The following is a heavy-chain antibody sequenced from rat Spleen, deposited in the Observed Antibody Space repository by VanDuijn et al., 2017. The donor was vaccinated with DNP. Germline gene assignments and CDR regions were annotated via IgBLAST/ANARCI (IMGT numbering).Heavy chain of an antibody. CDR1: GFTFSAYY. V-gene: IGHV5-20*01. CDR2: IGSAAYAP. CDR3: IRWNSGHFDY. D-gene: IGHD4-3*01. Sequence: EVQLVESGGGLVQPGRSLKLSCAASGFTFSAYYMAWVRQAPAKGLEWVAYIGSAAYAPYYGDSVKGRFTISRDNARSSLYLQMDSLRSEDTATYYCIRWNSGHFDYWGQGVMVSVSS. J-gene: IGHJ2*01.